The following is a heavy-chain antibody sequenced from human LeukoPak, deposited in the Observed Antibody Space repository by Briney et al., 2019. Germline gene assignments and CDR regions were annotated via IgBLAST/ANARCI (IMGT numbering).Heavy chain of an antibody. CDR2: ISSSSSYI. J-gene: IGHJ6*02. CDR1: GFTFSSYS. CDR3: ARVDEIVASDYGMDV. D-gene: IGHD5-12*01. Sequence: PGGSLRLSCAASGFTFSSYSMNGVRQAPGKGLEWVSSISSSSSYIYYADSVKGRFTISRDNAKNSLYLQMNSLRSDDTAVYYCARVDEIVASDYGMDVWGQGTTVTVSS. V-gene: IGHV3-21*04.